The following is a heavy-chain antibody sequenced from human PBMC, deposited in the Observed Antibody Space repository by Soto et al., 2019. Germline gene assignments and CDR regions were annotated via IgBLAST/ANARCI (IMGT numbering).Heavy chain of an antibody. CDR2: IVPIFGKA. V-gene: IGHV1-69*13. CDR1: GGTFSDSV. D-gene: IGHD3-10*01. CDR3: ARGRDGSNYYFDY. J-gene: IGHJ4*02. Sequence: SVKVSCKASGGTFSDSVTSWVRQAPGQGLEWMGGIVPIFGKANLAEKFQDRVTITADESTSTAYMELSSLRSDDSAVYYCARGRDGSNYYFDYWGQGTLVTVPQ.